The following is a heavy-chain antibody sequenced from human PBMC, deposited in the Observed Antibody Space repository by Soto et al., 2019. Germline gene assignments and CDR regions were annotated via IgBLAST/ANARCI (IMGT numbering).Heavy chain of an antibody. J-gene: IGHJ4*02. Sequence: PSETLSLTCAVSGGSISSGGYSWCWIRQQPGKGLEWIGYIYHSGSTYYNPSLRGRVTISLDTSKDHFSLKMTSVTAADTAVYYFARYGEKPVDYYASGSYDHWGPGTLVTVSS. CDR2: IYHSGST. V-gene: IGHV4-30-2*01. D-gene: IGHD3-10*01. CDR3: ARYGEKPVDYYASGSYDH. CDR1: GGSISSGGYS.